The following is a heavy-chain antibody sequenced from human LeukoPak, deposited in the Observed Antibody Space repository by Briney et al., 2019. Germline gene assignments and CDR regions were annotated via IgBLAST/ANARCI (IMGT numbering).Heavy chain of an antibody. Sequence: ASVKVSCKASGYTFTGYYMHWVRQAPGQGLEGMGWINPNSGGTNYAQKFQGRVTMTRDTSISTAYMELSRLRSDDTAVYYCATEPSIAVAGTDDYWGQGTLVTVSS. CDR1: GYTFTGYY. V-gene: IGHV1-2*02. CDR2: INPNSGGT. J-gene: IGHJ4*02. CDR3: ATEPSIAVAGTDDY. D-gene: IGHD6-19*01.